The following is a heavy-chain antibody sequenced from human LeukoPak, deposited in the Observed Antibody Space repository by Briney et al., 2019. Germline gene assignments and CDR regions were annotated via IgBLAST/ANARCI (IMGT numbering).Heavy chain of an antibody. CDR3: ARAYSGAYYGSSLSIYYYGMDV. CDR2: IIPIFGTA. J-gene: IGHJ6*02. Sequence: GASVKVSCKASGGTFSSYAISWVRQAPGQGLEWMGEIIPIFGTANYAQKFQGRVTITADESTGTAYMELSSLRSEDTAVYYCARAYSGAYYGSSLSIYYYGMDVWGQGTTVTVSS. CDR1: GGTFSSYA. D-gene: IGHD3-10*01. V-gene: IGHV1-69*13.